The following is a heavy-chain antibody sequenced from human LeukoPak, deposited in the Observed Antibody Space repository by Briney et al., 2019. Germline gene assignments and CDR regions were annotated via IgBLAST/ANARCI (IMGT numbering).Heavy chain of an antibody. CDR3: ARDRQKYYGSGSYSKGWLDP. V-gene: IGHV4-4*07. CDR2: IYTSGST. J-gene: IGHJ5*02. D-gene: IGHD3-10*01. CDR1: GGSISSYY. Sequence: SETLSLTCTVSGGSISSYYWSWIQQPAGKGLEWIGRIYTSGSTNYNPSLKSRVTMSVDTSKNQFSLKLSSVTAADTAVYYCARDRQKYYGSGSYSKGWLDPWGQGTLVTVSS.